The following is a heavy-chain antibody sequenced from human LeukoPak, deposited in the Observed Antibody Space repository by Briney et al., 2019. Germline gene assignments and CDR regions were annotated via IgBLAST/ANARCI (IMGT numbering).Heavy chain of an antibody. CDR3: ASCSGGSCRKTYYYYMDV. D-gene: IGHD2-15*01. Sequence: PSETLSLTCAVYGGSFSGYYWSWIRQPPGKGLEWIGEINHSGSTNYNPSLKSRVTISVDTSKNQFSLKLSSVTAADTAVYYCASCSGGSCRKTYYYYMDVWGKGTTVTVSS. J-gene: IGHJ6*03. CDR1: GGSFSGYY. V-gene: IGHV4-34*01. CDR2: INHSGST.